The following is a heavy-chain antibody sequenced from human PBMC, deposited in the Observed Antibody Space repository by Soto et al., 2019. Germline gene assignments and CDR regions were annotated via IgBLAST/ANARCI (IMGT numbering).Heavy chain of an antibody. CDR3: ARGPGSYYDSSGYSDRSFDY. CDR2: LNHSGST. V-gene: IGHV4-34*01. CDR1: GGSFSGYY. D-gene: IGHD3-22*01. Sequence: QVQLQQWGAGLLKPSETLSLTCAVYGGSFSGYYWSWIRQPPGKGLEWIGELNHSGSTNYNPSLKSRVTISVDTSKNQFFLKLSSVTAADTAVYYCARGPGSYYDSSGYSDRSFDYRGQGTLVTVSS. J-gene: IGHJ4*02.